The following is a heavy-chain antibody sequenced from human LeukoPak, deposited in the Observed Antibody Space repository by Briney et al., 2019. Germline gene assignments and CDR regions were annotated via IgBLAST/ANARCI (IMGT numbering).Heavy chain of an antibody. CDR1: GGSISSPNYY. J-gene: IGHJ6*03. CDR3: ARIYCSSDSCYFYYYYYYMDV. D-gene: IGHD2-2*01. CDR2: IYHSGDT. V-gene: IGHV4-39*01. Sequence: SGTLSLTCTVSGGSISSPNYYWGWIRQSPGTGLEWIGTIYHSGDTYYNPSLKSRLNISVDTSKNQFSLRLSGVTAADTAVYYCARIYCSSDSCYFYYYYYYMDVWGKGTTVIVSS.